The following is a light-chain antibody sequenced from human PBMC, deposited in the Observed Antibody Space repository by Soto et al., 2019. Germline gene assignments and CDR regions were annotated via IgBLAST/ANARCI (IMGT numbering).Light chain of an antibody. CDR1: QSLGSN. Sequence: EIVMTQSPATLSVSPGERATLSCRASQSLGSNLAWYQQKPGQTPRLLIYSASTRSTGIPATFSGSGSGTEFTLTMSSLQSEDFAVYYCQQYNNWPRTFGQGTKLEIK. J-gene: IGKJ2*01. CDR2: SAS. V-gene: IGKV3-15*01. CDR3: QQYNNWPRT.